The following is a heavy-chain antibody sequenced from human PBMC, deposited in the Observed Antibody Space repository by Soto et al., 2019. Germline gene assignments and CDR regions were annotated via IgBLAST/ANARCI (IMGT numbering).Heavy chain of an antibody. CDR3: ARGGVSTRTFDY. V-gene: IGHV5-51*01. D-gene: IGHD3-3*01. CDR1: GYNFAGYW. CDR2: IYPSDSDT. J-gene: IGHJ4*02. Sequence: GESLKISCKGSGYNFAGYWIAWVRQMPGKGLELMGIIYPSDSDTRYRPSFQGQVTISADKSISSAYLQWSSLGASDTAMYYCARGGVSTRTFDYWGAGPPVTVSS.